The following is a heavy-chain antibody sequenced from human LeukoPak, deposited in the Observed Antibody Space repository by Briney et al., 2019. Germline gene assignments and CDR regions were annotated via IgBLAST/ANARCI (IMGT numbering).Heavy chain of an antibody. D-gene: IGHD3-10*01. CDR3: ARHAGLGSDYSRAIDY. J-gene: IGHJ4*02. CDR2: IYPGDSDT. V-gene: IGHV5-51*01. CDR1: GCGITTYW. Sequence: GESLKISCEASGCGITTYWIEWVRQMPGKGLEWMGIIYPGDSDTRYSPSFQGQVTISADKSISTAYLQWSSLKAADNAMYYLARHAGLGSDYSRAIDYWGQGTLVTVSS.